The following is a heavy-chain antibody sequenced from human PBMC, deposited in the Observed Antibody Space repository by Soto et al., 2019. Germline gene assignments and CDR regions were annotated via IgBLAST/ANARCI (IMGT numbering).Heavy chain of an antibody. CDR1: GGSISSGIYY. V-gene: IGHV4-31*03. J-gene: IGHJ4*02. CDR2: IYYSGST. D-gene: IGHD3-22*01. Sequence: QVQLQESGPGLVKPSQTLSLTCTVSGGSISSGIYYWSWIRQHPGKGLEWIGYIYYSGSTYYNPSLKSRVIISVDTSKTQFSLKLSSVTAADTAVYYCARGDLRDSSGYYTFDYWGQGTLVTVSS. CDR3: ARGDLRDSSGYYTFDY.